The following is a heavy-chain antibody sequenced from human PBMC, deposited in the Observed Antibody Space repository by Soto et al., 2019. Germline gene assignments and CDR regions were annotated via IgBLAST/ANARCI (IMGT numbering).Heavy chain of an antibody. CDR3: AGSGFGVYDFWSGYTFDP. D-gene: IGHD3-3*01. CDR1: GYTFTSYA. V-gene: IGHV1-3*01. Sequence: GASVKVSCKASGYTFTSYAMHWVRQAPGQRLGWMGWINAGNGNTKYSQKFQGRVTITRDTSASTAYMELSSLRSEDTAVYYCAGSGFGVYDFWSGYTFDPWGQGTLVTVSS. CDR2: INAGNGNT. J-gene: IGHJ5*02.